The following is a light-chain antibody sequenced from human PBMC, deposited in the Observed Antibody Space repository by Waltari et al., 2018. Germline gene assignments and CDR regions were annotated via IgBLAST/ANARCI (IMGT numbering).Light chain of an antibody. CDR1: SNNVGNQG. CDR3: TAWDISLNAHV. V-gene: IGLV10-54*04. Sequence: QAGLTQPPSVSKGLRQTATLTCTGNSNNVGNQGAAWLQQHQGHHPKPLSYRNNNRPSGISERFSASRSGNTASLTITGLQPEDEADYYCTAWDISLNAHVFGTGTKVTVL. J-gene: IGLJ1*01. CDR2: RNN.